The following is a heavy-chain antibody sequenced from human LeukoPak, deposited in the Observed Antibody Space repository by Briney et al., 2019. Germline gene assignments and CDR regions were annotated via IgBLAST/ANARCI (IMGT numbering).Heavy chain of an antibody. CDR1: GFTFGILGKFA. CDR3: ASGRITGWYYFDN. CDR2: ISGSGDTT. J-gene: IGHJ4*02. Sequence: PGASLRLSCAGSGFTFGILGKFAMSWVRQAPGKGLEWVCVISGSGDTTYYADSVRGRFTISRDNSKDTLYLQMNSLRAEDTAVYYCASGRITGWYYFDNWGQGTLVTVSS. V-gene: IGHV3-23*01. D-gene: IGHD3-16*01.